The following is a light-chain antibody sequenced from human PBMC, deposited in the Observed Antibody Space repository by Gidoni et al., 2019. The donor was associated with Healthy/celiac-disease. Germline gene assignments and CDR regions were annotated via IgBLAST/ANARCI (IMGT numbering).Light chain of an antibody. Sequence: DIVMTQSPASLAWSLGGRATTNCKSSQSVLYSSNNKNYLAWYQQKPGQPPKLLIYWASTRESGVPYRFSGSGSGTDFTLTISSLQAEDVAVYYCQQYYSTPWTFGQGTKVEIK. CDR2: WAS. CDR1: QSVLYSSNNKNY. V-gene: IGKV4-1*01. CDR3: QQYYSTPWT. J-gene: IGKJ1*01.